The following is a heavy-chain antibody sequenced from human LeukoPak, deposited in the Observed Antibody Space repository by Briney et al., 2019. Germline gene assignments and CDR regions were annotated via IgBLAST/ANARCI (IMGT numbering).Heavy chain of an antibody. D-gene: IGHD6-19*01. J-gene: IGHJ5*02. CDR2: ISAYNGNT. V-gene: IGHV1-18*01. CDR3: ARDPGYSSGWYHYHWFDP. CDR1: GYTFTSYG. Sequence: ASVKVSCKASGYTFTSYGISWVRQAPGQGLEWMGWISAYNGNTNYAQKLQGRVTMTTDTSTSTAYMELRSLRSDDTAVYYCARDPGYSSGWYHYHWFDPWGQGTLVTVSS.